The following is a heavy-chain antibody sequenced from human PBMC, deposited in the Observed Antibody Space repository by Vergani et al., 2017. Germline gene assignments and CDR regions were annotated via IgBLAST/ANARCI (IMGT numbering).Heavy chain of an antibody. CDR2: ISYNSTTI. V-gene: IGHV3-48*01. CDR3: ARTAPGFDS. Sequence: TASGFTFSRYSMNWVRQAPGKGLEWVSYISYNSTTIYYADSVKGRFTISRDNAKNSLYLQMKSLRAEDTAVYYCARTAPGFDSWGQGTLVTVSS. J-gene: IGHJ4*02. CDR1: GFTFSRYS.